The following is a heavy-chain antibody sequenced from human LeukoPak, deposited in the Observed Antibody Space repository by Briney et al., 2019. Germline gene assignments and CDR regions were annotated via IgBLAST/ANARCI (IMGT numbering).Heavy chain of an antibody. V-gene: IGHV3-66*01. Sequence: GGSLRLPCAASGFTVSSNYMSWVRQAPGKGLEWVSVIYSGGSTYYAGSVKGRFTISRDNSKNTLYLQMNSLRAEDTAVYYCARTVYYFDYWGQGTLVTVSS. CDR2: IYSGGST. CDR3: ARTVYYFDY. J-gene: IGHJ4*02. CDR1: GFTVSSNY.